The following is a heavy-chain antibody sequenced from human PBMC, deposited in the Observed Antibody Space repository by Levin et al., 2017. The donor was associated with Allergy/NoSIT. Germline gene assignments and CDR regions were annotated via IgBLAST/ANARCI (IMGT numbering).Heavy chain of an antibody. V-gene: IGHV3-74*01. CDR2: VISDGSIT. CDR1: GFTFSNYY. J-gene: IGHJ4*02. Sequence: GESLKISCAASGFTFSNYYMHWVRQAPGKGLVWVSRVISDGSITDYADSVKGRFTISRDNAGNTLYLQMNSLRAEDTAVYYCARGGCSSTSCLDNWGQGILVTVSS. D-gene: IGHD2-2*01. CDR3: ARGGCSSTSCLDN.